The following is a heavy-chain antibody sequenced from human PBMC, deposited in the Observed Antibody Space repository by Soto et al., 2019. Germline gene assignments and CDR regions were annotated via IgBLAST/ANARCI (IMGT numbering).Heavy chain of an antibody. Sequence: DVQLLESGGGLVQPGGSLRLSCAASGFTFRSYAMSWVRQAPGKGLEWVSGISGSGISTHYADSVKGRFNVSRDNSKNTLYLQMNSLRAEDTAGYNCAKEPVGPDWYFDLWGRGTLVTVSS. CDR3: AKEPVGPDWYFDL. V-gene: IGHV3-23*01. CDR1: GFTFRSYA. J-gene: IGHJ2*01. CDR2: ISGSGIST.